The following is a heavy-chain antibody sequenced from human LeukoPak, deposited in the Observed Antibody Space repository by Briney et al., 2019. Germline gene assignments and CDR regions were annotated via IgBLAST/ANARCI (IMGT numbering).Heavy chain of an antibody. CDR1: GFTFSSYG. D-gene: IGHD6-6*01. CDR3: AKVTSSYYYGMDV. J-gene: IGHJ6*02. Sequence: GGSLRLSCAASGFTFSSYGMHWVRQAPGKGLEWVAVISYDGSNKYYADSVKGRFTISRDNSKNTLYLQMNSLRAEDTAVYYCAKVTSSYYYGMDVWGQGATVTVSS. CDR2: ISYDGSNK. V-gene: IGHV3-30*18.